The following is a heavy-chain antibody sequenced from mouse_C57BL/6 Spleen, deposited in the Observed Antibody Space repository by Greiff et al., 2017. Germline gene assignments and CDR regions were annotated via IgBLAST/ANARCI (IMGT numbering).Heavy chain of an antibody. CDR3: AHPGDSYYYFDY. Sequence: QVTLKESGPGILQSSLTLSLTCSFSGFSLRTSGMGVSWIRQPSGKGLEWLAYIYWDDDKRYNPSLKSRLTISKDTSRNQVFLKITSVDTADTATDYCAHPGDSYYYFDYWGQGTTLTVSS. CDR2: IYWDDDK. D-gene: IGHD1-1*01. J-gene: IGHJ2*01. V-gene: IGHV8-12*01. CDR1: GFSLRTSGMG.